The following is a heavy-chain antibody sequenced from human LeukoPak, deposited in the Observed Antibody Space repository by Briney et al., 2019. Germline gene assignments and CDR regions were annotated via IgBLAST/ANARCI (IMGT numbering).Heavy chain of an antibody. CDR2: IIPIFGTA. CDR3: ARGRRIAVTGHDAFDI. J-gene: IGHJ3*02. Sequence: SVKVSCKASGGTFSSYAISWVRQAPGQGLEWMGGIIPIFGTANYAQKFQGRVTITADESTSTAYMELSSLRSEDTAVYYCARGRRIAVTGHDAFDIWGQGTMVTVSS. CDR1: GGTFSSYA. V-gene: IGHV1-69*13. D-gene: IGHD6-19*01.